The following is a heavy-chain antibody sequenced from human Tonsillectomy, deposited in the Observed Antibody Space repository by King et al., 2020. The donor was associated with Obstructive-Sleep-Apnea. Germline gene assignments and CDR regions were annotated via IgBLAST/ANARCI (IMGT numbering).Heavy chain of an antibody. CDR1: GFPFSSYG. Sequence: EVQLVESGGGLVKPGGSLRISCAASGFPFSSYGMNWVRQAPGKGLECVSSISGSGDYIYYAESVKGRFTISRDNATSSVYLQMNDLRAEDAAVYFCASDRCSGTTCFDVFDIWGQGTTVTVSS. D-gene: IGHD2-2*01. CDR3: ASDRCSGTTCFDVFDI. V-gene: IGHV3-21*06. CDR2: ISGSGDYI. J-gene: IGHJ3*02.